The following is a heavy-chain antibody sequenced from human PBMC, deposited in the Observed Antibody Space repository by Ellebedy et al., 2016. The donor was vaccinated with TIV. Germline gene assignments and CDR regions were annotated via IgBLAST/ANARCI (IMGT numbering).Heavy chain of an antibody. Sequence: GESLKISCAASGFTFSSYAMSWVRQAPGKGLEWVSAISGSGGSTYYADSVKGRFTISRDNSKNTLYLQMNSLRAEDTAVYYCAKDARYSAAGTEKDYWGQGTLVTVSS. CDR1: GFTFSSYA. D-gene: IGHD6-13*01. V-gene: IGHV3-23*01. CDR3: AKDARYSAAGTEKDY. J-gene: IGHJ4*02. CDR2: ISGSGGST.